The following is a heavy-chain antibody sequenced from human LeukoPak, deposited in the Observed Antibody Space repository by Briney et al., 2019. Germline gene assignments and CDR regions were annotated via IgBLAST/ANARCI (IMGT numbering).Heavy chain of an antibody. D-gene: IGHD3-22*01. V-gene: IGHV3-33*01. CDR3: ARAAYDSTGYLTL. CDR2: IWYDGSNK. J-gene: IGHJ4*02. CDR1: GFTFSSYG. Sequence: GGSLRLSCAASGFTFSSYGMHWVSQAPGKGLEWVAVIWYDGSNKYYADSVKGRFAISRDNSKNTVYLQMNSLRAEDTAVYYCARAAYDSTGYLTLWGQGTLVTVSS.